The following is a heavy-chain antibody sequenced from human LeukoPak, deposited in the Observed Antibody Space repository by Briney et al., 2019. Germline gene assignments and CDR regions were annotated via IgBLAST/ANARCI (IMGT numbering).Heavy chain of an antibody. V-gene: IGHV1-69*05. Sequence: ASVKVSCKASGGTFSSYAISWVRQAPGQGLESRGGIIPIFGTANYAQKFQGRVTITTDESTSTAYMELSSLRSEDTAVYYCARADYGDYAHGWFDPWGQGTLATVSS. CDR1: GGTFSSYA. CDR2: IIPIFGTA. D-gene: IGHD4-17*01. J-gene: IGHJ5*02. CDR3: ARADYGDYAHGWFDP.